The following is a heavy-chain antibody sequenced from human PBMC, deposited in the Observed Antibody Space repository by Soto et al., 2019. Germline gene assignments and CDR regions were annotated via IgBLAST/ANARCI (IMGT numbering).Heavy chain of an antibody. CDR3: ARVLFLAVAGKSEGWFDP. Sequence: QVQLQESGPGLVKPSQTLSLTCTVSGGSISSGDYYWSWIRQPPGKGLEWIGYIYYSGSTYYNPFLKRRITISVDTSKNQFSLNLSSLTAADTAVYYCARVLFLAVAGKSEGWFDPWGQGTLVTVSS. CDR2: IYYSGST. J-gene: IGHJ5*02. D-gene: IGHD6-19*01. V-gene: IGHV4-30-4*01. CDR1: GGSISSGDYY.